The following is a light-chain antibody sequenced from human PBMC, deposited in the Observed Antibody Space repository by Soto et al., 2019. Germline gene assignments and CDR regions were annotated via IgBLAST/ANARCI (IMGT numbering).Light chain of an antibody. Sequence: DIQLTQSPSFLSASVGDRVTITCRASQGIGNSVAWYQQIPGKAPKSLIYATSTLQGGVPSRFSGSGSGTEFTLTISSPQPEDFATYYCHQLSIYPLTFGGGTKVEIK. J-gene: IGKJ4*01. CDR3: HQLSIYPLT. CDR2: ATS. V-gene: IGKV1-9*01. CDR1: QGIGNS.